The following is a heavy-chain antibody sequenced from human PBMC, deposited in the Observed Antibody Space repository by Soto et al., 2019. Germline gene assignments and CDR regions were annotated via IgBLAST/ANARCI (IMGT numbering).Heavy chain of an antibody. CDR2: ISAYNGNT. J-gene: IGHJ6*03. D-gene: IGHD4-17*01. CDR1: GYTFTSYG. CDR3: ARALRDYGDYEEQNYYDMDV. V-gene: IGHV1-18*01. Sequence: QVQLVQSGAEVKKPGASVKVSCKASGYTFTSYGISWVRQAPGQGLAWMGWISAYNGNTNYAQKLQGRVTMTTDTSTSTAYMELRSLRSDDTDVYYCARALRDYGDYEEQNYYDMDVWGKGTTVTVSS.